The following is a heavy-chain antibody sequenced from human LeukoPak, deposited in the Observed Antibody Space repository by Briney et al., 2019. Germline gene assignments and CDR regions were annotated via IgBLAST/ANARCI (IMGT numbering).Heavy chain of an antibody. CDR3: ARIPAAGVWFDY. CDR2: IFPSDGST. Sequence: ASVKVSCKASGYTFTNYYIHWVRQAPGQGLEWMGIIFPSDGSTSYAQKFQGRVTMTRDTSTSTLYMELSSLSSEDTAVYYCARIPAAGVWFDYWGQGTLVTVSS. J-gene: IGHJ4*02. D-gene: IGHD3-16*01. CDR1: GYTFTNYY. V-gene: IGHV1-46*01.